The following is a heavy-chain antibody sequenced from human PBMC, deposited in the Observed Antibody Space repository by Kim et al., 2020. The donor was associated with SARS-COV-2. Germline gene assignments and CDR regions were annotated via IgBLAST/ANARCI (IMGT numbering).Heavy chain of an antibody. CDR1: GFSLSTSGMC. V-gene: IGHV2-70*01. D-gene: IGHD4-17*01. J-gene: IGHJ6*02. Sequence: SGPTLVNPTQTLTLTCTFSGFSLSTSGMCVSWIRQPPGKALEWLALIDWDDDKYYSTSLKTRLTISKDTSKNQVVLTMTNMDPVDTATYYCARISGDADCFNGMDVWGQGTTVTVSS. CDR3: ARISGDADCFNGMDV. CDR2: IDWDDDK.